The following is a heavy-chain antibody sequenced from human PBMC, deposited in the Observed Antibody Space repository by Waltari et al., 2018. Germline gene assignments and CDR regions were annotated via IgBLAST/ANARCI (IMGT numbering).Heavy chain of an antibody. CDR3: ARDDPLTSGGGFDV. CDR2: IYIAGGT. Sequence: EVQLVETGGGLVQPGGSLTLSCAASGFTVSSIYMSWVRQAPGKGRGWVSVIYIAGGTYYADSVKGRFTISRDHSKNTLYLQMNSLRAEDTAIYYCARDDPLTSGGGFDVWGQGTMVTVSS. D-gene: IGHD2-15*01. CDR1: GFTVSSIY. J-gene: IGHJ3*01. V-gene: IGHV3-53*02.